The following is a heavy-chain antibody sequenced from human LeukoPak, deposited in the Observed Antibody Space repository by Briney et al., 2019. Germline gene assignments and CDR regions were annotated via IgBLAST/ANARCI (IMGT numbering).Heavy chain of an antibody. CDR3: ARDPGIAVADYYFDY. J-gene: IGHJ4*02. CDR2: IKQDGSEK. Sequence: GGSLRLSCASSGFTFSSYWMSWVRQAPGKGLEWVANIKQDGSEKYYVDSVKGRFTISRDNAKNSLYLQMNSLRAEDTAVYYCARDPGIAVADYYFDYWGQGTLVTVSS. V-gene: IGHV3-7*01. D-gene: IGHD6-19*01. CDR1: GFTFSSYW.